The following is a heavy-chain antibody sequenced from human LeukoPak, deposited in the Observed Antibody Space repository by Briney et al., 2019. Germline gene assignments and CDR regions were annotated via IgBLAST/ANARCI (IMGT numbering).Heavy chain of an antibody. J-gene: IGHJ4*02. CDR3: TKYYYDSSGFYYHYDY. CDR2: IRSKTEGGTT. D-gene: IGHD3-22*01. Sequence: GGSLRLSCAASGFTLSNAWMSWVRQAPGKGLEWVGRIRSKTEGGTTEYAAPVKGRFTISRDDTKNTLYLQMYSLKTEDTAVYYCTKYYYDSSGFYYHYDYWGQGTLDTVSS. CDR1: GFTLSNAW. V-gene: IGHV3-15*01.